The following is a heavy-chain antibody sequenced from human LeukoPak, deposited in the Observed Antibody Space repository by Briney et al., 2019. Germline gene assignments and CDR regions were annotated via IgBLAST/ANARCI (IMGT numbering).Heavy chain of an antibody. CDR1: EFAFSDFY. CDR3: AREPYYYDHTGFHPRYLDS. CDR2: ISSSSSHT. J-gene: IGHJ4*02. Sequence: GGSLRLSCGASEFAFSDFYMTLIRQAPGKGLEWVSYISSSSSHTNYADSVKGRFTISRDNAKNSLYLQMNSLRAEDTAVYYCAREPYYYDHTGFHPRYLDSWGQGALVSVSS. V-gene: IGHV3-11*06. D-gene: IGHD3-22*01.